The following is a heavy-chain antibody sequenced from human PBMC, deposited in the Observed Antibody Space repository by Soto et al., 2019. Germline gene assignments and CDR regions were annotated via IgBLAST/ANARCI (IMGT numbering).Heavy chain of an antibody. J-gene: IGHJ4*02. Sequence: GECLKISCKGSGYSFTSSWLGWVRQMPGKGLAWMGIIFPGVSDTRYSPSFQGQVPISAAKSISTAYLQWSSLKASDTAMYYCARHGYSGYDWPFDYWGQGTLVTVSS. CDR2: IFPGVSDT. V-gene: IGHV5-51*01. CDR1: GYSFTSSW. D-gene: IGHD5-12*01. CDR3: ARHGYSGYDWPFDY.